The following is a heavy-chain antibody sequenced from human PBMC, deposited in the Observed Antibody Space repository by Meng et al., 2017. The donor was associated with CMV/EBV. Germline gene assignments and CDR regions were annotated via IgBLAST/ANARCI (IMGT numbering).Heavy chain of an antibody. Sequence: LSLTCAASGFTFSDYYMSWIRQAPGKGLEWVSYISSSGSTIYYADSVKGRFTISRDNAKNSLYLQMDSLRAEDTAVYYCARDRPTRKSNPNIVVVPGGVDYWGQGTLVTVSS. CDR1: GFTFSDYY. J-gene: IGHJ4*02. V-gene: IGHV3-11*01. CDR2: ISSSGSTI. CDR3: ARDRPTRKSNPNIVVVPGGVDY. D-gene: IGHD2-2*01.